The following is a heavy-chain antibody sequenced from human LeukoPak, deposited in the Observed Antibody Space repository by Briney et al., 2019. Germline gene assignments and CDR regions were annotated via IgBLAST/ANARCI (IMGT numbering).Heavy chain of an antibody. CDR1: GFTFSSFA. CDR2: ISYDGTNI. CDR3: ARDSSDFDY. Sequence: GGSLRLSCAASGFTFSSFAMQWVRQAPDKGLEWVAFISYDGTNIYYADSVKGRFTVSRDNSKNTLFLQMNSLRREDTAVYYCARDSSDFDYWGQGTLVTVSS. D-gene: IGHD3-22*01. V-gene: IGHV3-30-3*01. J-gene: IGHJ4*02.